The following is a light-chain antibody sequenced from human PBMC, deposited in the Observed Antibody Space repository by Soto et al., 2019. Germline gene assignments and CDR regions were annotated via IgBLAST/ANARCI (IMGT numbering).Light chain of an antibody. CDR3: HQRSRWPRT. J-gene: IGKJ1*01. Sequence: DNVLTQSPGTLSMNPGERATLSCRASQSVSSNLAWYQQKPGQAPRLLIYGASTRATGIPARFSGSGSGTDFTLTISSLEPGDFAVYYCHQRSRWPRTFGQGTMVDIK. V-gene: IGKV3-11*01. CDR1: QSVSSN. CDR2: GAS.